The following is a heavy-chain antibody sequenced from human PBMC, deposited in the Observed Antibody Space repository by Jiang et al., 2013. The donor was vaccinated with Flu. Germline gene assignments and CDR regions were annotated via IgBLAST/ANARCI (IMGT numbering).Heavy chain of an antibody. V-gene: IGHV5-10-1*01. J-gene: IGHJ5*02. Sequence: CKGSGYSFTSYWIGWVRQMPGKGLEWLGRIDPSDSHTMYSPSFEGHVTISIDKSISTAYLQWSSLKASDTAMYYCARYRLGATLWFDPWGQGTL. CDR2: IDPSDSHT. CDR3: ARYRLGATLWFDP. CDR1: GYSFTSYW. D-gene: IGHD1-26*01.